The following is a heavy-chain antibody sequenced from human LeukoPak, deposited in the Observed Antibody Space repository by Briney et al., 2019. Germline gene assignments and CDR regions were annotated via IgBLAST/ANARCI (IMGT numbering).Heavy chain of an antibody. D-gene: IGHD3-3*01. J-gene: IGHJ6*02. CDR2: IYYSGST. CDR3: ARGDDFWSGSPYYYYGMDV. V-gene: IGHV4-59*01. CDR1: GGSISSYY. Sequence: SETLSLTCTVSGGSISSYYWSWIRQPPGKGLEWIGYIYYSGSTNYNPSLKSRVTISVDTSKNQFSLKLSSVTAADTAVYYCARGDDFWSGSPYYYYGMDVWGQGTTVTVSS.